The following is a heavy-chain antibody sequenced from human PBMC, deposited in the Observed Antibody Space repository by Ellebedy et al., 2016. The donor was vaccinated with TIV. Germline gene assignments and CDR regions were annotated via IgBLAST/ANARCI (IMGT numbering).Heavy chain of an antibody. D-gene: IGHD3-3*01. J-gene: IGHJ4*02. V-gene: IGHV3-11*01. CDR3: ARRARLDYDFWSGYSEYFDY. CDR2: ISSSGSTI. Sequence: GGSLRLSXAASGFTFSDYYMSWIRQAPGKGLEWVSYISSSGSTIYYADSVKGRFTISRDNAKNSLYLQMNSLRAEDTAVYYCARRARLDYDFWSGYSEYFDYWGQGTLVTVSS. CDR1: GFTFSDYY.